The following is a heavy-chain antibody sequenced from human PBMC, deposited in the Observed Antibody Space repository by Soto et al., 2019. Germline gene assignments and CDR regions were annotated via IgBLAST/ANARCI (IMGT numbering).Heavy chain of an antibody. CDR1: GFISGAYS. Sequence: GGSLRLSWTASGFISGAYSMSCFRQAPGKGLEWVGFIRSKAYGGTTEYAASVKGRFTMSRDDSKSIAYLQMNILKTEDTAVYYCTREYSSRSWFGTYYYYYYMDVWGKGTTVTVCS. J-gene: IGHJ6*03. V-gene: IGHV3-49*03. CDR3: TREYSSRSWFGTYYYYYYMDV. D-gene: IGHD3-10*01. CDR2: IRSKAYGGTT.